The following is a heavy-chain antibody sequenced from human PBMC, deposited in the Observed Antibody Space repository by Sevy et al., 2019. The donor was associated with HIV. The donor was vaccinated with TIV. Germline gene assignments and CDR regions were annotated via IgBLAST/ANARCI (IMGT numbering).Heavy chain of an antibody. V-gene: IGHV3-66*01. CDR3: ARDRYYDASGYYYYYYGMDV. CDR2: IDSGGST. CDR1: GFTVSGNY. Sequence: GGSLRLSCEASGFTVSGNYMACVRLAPGKGLEWVSLIDSGGSTYYADSVKGRFTISRDNAKNTLYLQMNPLRAEDTAVYFCARDRYYDASGYYYYYYGMDVWGQGTTVTVSS. J-gene: IGHJ6*02. D-gene: IGHD3-22*01.